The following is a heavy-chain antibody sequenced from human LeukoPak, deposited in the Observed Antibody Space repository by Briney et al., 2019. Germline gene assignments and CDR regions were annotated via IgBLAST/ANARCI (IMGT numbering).Heavy chain of an antibody. CDR2: INHNGNVN. D-gene: IGHD3-16*01. CDR3: ARGGGLDV. J-gene: IGHJ6*02. V-gene: IGHV3-7*03. Sequence: GGSLRLSCAASGFTFSSYWMNWARQAPGKGLEWVASINHNGNVNYYVDSVKGRFTISRDNAKNSLYLEMSNLRAEDTAVYFCARGGGLDVWGQGATVTVSS. CDR1: GFTFSSYW.